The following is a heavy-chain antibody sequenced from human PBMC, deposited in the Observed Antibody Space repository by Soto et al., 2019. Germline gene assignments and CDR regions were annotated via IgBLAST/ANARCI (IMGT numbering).Heavy chain of an antibody. CDR2: ISQSGAT. D-gene: IGHD3-16*01. CDR3: AKDSYQGGAQIGGMDV. Sequence: SETLSLTCAVSGGSITSGAYSWSWIRQPPGKVLEWLGYISQSGATYYNPSLERRVTISMDRSKNAFSLNLSSVTADDTAVYYCAKDSYQGGAQIGGMDVWGQGTTVTVSS. J-gene: IGHJ6*02. V-gene: IGHV4-30-2*01. CDR1: GGSITSGAYS.